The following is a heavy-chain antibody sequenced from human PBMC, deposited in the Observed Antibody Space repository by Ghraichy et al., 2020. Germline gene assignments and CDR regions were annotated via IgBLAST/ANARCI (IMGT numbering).Heavy chain of an antibody. CDR1: GYTFTGYY. V-gene: IGHV1-2*06. Sequence: ASVKVSCKASGYTFTGYYIHWVRQAPGQGLEWMGRIKPNDGDTKFGEKFQGRVTMTRDTSITTAYMELSGLTSDDTAVYFCARDNWQQLFDFWGQGTLVTVSS. CDR3: ARDNWQQLFDF. J-gene: IGHJ4*02. CDR2: IKPNDGDT. D-gene: IGHD6-13*01.